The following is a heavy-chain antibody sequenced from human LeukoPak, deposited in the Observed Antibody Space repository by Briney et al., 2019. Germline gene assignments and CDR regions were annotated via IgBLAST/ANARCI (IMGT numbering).Heavy chain of an antibody. D-gene: IGHD1-20*01. CDR3: ARTGGNWNRYYFDY. CDR1: GGTFSSYT. V-gene: IGHV1-69*02. J-gene: IGHJ4*02. CDR2: IIPILGIA. Sequence: GSSVKVSCKASGGTFSSYTISWVRQAPGQGLEWVGRIIPILGIASYAQKFQGRVTITADKSTSTAYMELSSLRSEDTAVYYCARTGGNWNRYYFDYWGQGTLVTVSS.